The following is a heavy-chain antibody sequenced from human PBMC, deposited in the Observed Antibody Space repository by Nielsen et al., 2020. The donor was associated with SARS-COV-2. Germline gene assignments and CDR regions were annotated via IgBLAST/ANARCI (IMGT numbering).Heavy chain of an antibody. V-gene: IGHV3-33*01. CDR3: ARDSSSSWSYYYYYYMDV. J-gene: IGHJ6*03. CDR2: IWYDGSNK. CDR1: GFTLSIYG. Sequence: GESLKISCAASGFTLSIYGMHWVRQAPGTGLERVAVIWYDGSNKYYADSVKGRFTISRDNSKNTLYLQMNSLRAEDTAVYYCARDSSSSWSYYYYYYMDVWGKGTTVTVSS. D-gene: IGHD6-13*01.